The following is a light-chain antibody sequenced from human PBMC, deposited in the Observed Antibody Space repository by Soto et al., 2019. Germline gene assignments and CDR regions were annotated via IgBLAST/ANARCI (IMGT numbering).Light chain of an antibody. Sequence: QSALTQPASVSGSPGQSITISCTGSSSDIGNYNYVSWYQQRPGEAPKLLIYEVSNRPSGVSDRFSGSKSGITASLTISGLQAEDESTYYCSSYTSGTTLKVFGGGTKLTVL. J-gene: IGLJ3*02. CDR1: SSDIGNYNY. CDR2: EVS. CDR3: SSYTSGTTLKV. V-gene: IGLV2-14*01.